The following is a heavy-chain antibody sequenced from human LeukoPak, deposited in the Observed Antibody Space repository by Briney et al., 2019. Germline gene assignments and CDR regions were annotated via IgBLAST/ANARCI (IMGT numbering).Heavy chain of an antibody. Sequence: GASLRLSCAASGFTFNSYWMHWVRQAPGRGLVWVSRISSDESSTSYADSVKGRFTISRDSTKNTLYLQMNSLRVEDTAVYYCARAHAVAGTNWFDPWGQGTLVTVSS. CDR3: ARAHAVAGTNWFDP. CDR2: ISSDESST. CDR1: GFTFNSYW. V-gene: IGHV3-74*01. D-gene: IGHD6-19*01. J-gene: IGHJ5*02.